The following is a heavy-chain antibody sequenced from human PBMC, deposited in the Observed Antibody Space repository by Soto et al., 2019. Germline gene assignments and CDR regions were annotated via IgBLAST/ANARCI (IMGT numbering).Heavy chain of an antibody. CDR3: ARQVDTVTGSPYYYYMDV. V-gene: IGHV5-51*01. CDR1: GYSFTSYW. J-gene: IGHJ6*03. Sequence: GESLKISCKGSGYSFTSYWIGWVRQMPGKGLEWMGIIYPGDSDTRYSPSFQGQVTISADKSISTAYLQWSSLKASDTAMYYCARQVDTVTGSPYYYYMDVWGKGTTVTVSS. CDR2: IYPGDSDT. D-gene: IGHD4-17*01.